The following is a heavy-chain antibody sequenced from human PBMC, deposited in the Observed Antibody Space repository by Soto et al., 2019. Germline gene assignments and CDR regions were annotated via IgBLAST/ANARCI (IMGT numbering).Heavy chain of an antibody. Sequence: PGGSLRLSCAASGFTFCSHWMSWVRQAPGKGLEGLASIKQKRSEKKYVDSVKGRFTISSDNAKNSLYLQMNSLRVEDTAVYYCARVYYDYIWGSYPLVYWGQGTLVTVSS. CDR1: GFTFCSHW. D-gene: IGHD3-16*02. V-gene: IGHV3-7*01. CDR3: ARVYYDYIWGSYPLVY. J-gene: IGHJ4*02. CDR2: IKQKRSEK.